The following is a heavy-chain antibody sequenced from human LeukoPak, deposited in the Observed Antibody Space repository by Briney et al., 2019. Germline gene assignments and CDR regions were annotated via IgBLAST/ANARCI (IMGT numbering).Heavy chain of an antibody. V-gene: IGHV4-59*12. CDR3: ARDSSGYSGTNTYNWFDP. D-gene: IGHD3-22*01. CDR2: IYYSGST. J-gene: IGHJ5*02. Sequence: SETLSLTCTVSGGSISSYYWSWIRQPPGKGLEWIGYIYYSGSTNYNPSLKSRVTISVDTSKSQFSLKLSSVTAADTAVYYCARDSSGYSGTNTYNWFDPWGQGTLVTVSS. CDR1: GGSISSYY.